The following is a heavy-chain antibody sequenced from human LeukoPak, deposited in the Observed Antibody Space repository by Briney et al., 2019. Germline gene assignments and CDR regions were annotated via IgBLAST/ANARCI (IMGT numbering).Heavy chain of an antibody. Sequence: ASVKVSCKASGGTFSSYAISWVRQAPGQGLEWMGGIIPIFGTANYAQKFQGRVTITTDESTSTAYMELSSLRSEDTAVYYCARGYCSSTSCYHWFDLWGQGTLVTVSS. J-gene: IGHJ5*02. V-gene: IGHV1-69*05. CDR1: GGTFSSYA. CDR3: ARGYCSSTSCYHWFDL. CDR2: IIPIFGTA. D-gene: IGHD2-2*01.